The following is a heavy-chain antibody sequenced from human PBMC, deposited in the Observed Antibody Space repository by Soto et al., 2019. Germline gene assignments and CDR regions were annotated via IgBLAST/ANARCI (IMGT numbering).Heavy chain of an antibody. Sequence: QVQLVQSGAEVKVPGASVRVSCKASGYTFTDYYMHWVRQAPGQGLEWMGWIKPNSGGKKYAQKCQGRVTLTRDTSLSTAYMELSGLISDDTAVYYCERDGGVEFDYWGQGTLVTVSS. CDR2: IKPNSGGK. J-gene: IGHJ4*02. D-gene: IGHD1-1*01. CDR1: GYTFTDYY. CDR3: ERDGGVEFDY. V-gene: IGHV1-2*02.